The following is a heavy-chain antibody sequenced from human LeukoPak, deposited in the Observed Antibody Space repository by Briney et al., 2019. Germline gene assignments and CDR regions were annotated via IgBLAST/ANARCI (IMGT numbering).Heavy chain of an antibody. J-gene: IGHJ4*02. CDR3: AKGERPNYSYSDY. Sequence: GGSLRLSCAASGFTFSNYAMSWVRQAPGKGLEGVSGISGSGGNTYYADSVKGRFTISRDNSKNTLYLQRNSLRAEDTAVYSCAKGERPNYSYSDYWGQGTLVTLSS. D-gene: IGHD4/OR15-4a*01. V-gene: IGHV3-23*01. CDR1: GFTFSNYA. CDR2: ISGSGGNT.